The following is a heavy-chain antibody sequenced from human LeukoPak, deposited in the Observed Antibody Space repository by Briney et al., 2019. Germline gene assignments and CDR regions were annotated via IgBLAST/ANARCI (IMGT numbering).Heavy chain of an antibody. D-gene: IGHD1-26*01. J-gene: IGHJ4*02. CDR1: GFTFSTYT. CDR3: ARDLVGATTF. V-gene: IGHV3-21*01. CDR2: ISSSATYI. Sequence: GGSLRLSCAASGFTFSTYTMNWVRQAPGKGLEWVSSISSSATYIYYADSVKGRFTISRDNAKNSLYVQTNSLRAEDTAVYYCARDLVGATTFWGQGTLVTVSS.